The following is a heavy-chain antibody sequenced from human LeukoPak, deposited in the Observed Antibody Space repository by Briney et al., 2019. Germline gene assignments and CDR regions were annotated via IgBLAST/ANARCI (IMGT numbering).Heavy chain of an antibody. CDR2: INNYNGNA. V-gene: IGHV1-18*04. J-gene: IGHJ4*02. D-gene: IGHD6-19*01. CDR1: GYTFTSYG. CDR3: ARQAGGYSSGWYQFHFDY. Sequence: ASVKVSCKASGYTFTSYGISWVRQAPGQGLEWMGWINNYNGNADYAQKLQGRVTVTTDTSTSTAYMELKSLRSDDTAAYYCARQAGGYSSGWYQFHFDYWGQGTLVTVSS.